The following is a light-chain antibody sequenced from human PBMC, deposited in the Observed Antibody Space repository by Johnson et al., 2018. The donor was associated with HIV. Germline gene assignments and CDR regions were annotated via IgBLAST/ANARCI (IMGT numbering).Light chain of an antibody. Sequence: QLVLTQPPSASGTPGQRVTISCSGSSSNIGSNTVNWYQQLPGTAPKLLIYRNNQRPSGVPDRFSGSKSGTSASLAISGLQAEDEADYYCAAWDDSLRGVFGTGTKVTVL. CDR1: SSNIGSNT. CDR2: RNN. CDR3: AAWDDSLRGV. J-gene: IGLJ1*01. V-gene: IGLV1-44*01.